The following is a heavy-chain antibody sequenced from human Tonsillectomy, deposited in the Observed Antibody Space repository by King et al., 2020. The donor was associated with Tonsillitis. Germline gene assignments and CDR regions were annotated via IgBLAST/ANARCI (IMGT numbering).Heavy chain of an antibody. CDR3: ARETNYVWGGQRNNWFDP. CDR2: VYYSGST. Sequence: LQLQESGPGLVKPSETLSLSCNVSDDSISSSDYYWGWIRQPPGKGLEWIGSVYYSGSTDYNPSLQSRVTISVDTSNQFSLKLRFVTAAETAVYYCARETNYVWGGQRNNWFDPWGQGTLVTVSS. CDR1: DDSISSSDYY. J-gene: IGHJ5*02. V-gene: IGHV4-39*02. D-gene: IGHD3-16*01.